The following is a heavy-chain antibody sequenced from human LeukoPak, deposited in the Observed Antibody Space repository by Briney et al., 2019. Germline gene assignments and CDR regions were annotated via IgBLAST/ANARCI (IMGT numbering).Heavy chain of an antibody. CDR2: ISSSSSTI. J-gene: IGHJ5*02. D-gene: IGHD1-1*01. CDR3: ARTYRDWFDP. CDR1: GFTFSSYS. Sequence: PGGSLRLSCAASGFTFSSYSMNWVRQAPGKGLEWVSYISSSSSTIYYADSVKGRFTISRDNAKNSLYLQMNSLRAEDTAVYYCARTYRDWFDPWGQGTLVTVSS. V-gene: IGHV3-48*01.